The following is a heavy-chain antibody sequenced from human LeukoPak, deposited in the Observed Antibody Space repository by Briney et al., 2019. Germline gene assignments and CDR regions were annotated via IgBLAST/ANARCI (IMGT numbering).Heavy chain of an antibody. Sequence: PGRSLRLSCAASGFTFSSYAMHWVRQAPGKGLEWVAVISYDGSNKYYADSVKGRFTISRDNSKNTLYLQMNSLRAEDTAVHYCARGYYDSSGYCDYWGQGTLVTVSS. V-gene: IGHV3-30-3*01. CDR2: ISYDGSNK. CDR1: GFTFSSYA. D-gene: IGHD3-22*01. J-gene: IGHJ4*02. CDR3: ARGYYDSSGYCDY.